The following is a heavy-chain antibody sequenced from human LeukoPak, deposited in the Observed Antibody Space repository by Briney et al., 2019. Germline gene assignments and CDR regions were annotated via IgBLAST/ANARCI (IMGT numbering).Heavy chain of an antibody. V-gene: IGHV4-34*01. CDR1: GGSFSGYY. CDR3: ARGLTAYGMDV. CDR2: INHSGST. J-gene: IGHJ6*02. Sequence: SETLSLTCAVYGGSFSGYYWSWIRQPPGKGLEWSGEINHSGSTNYNPSLKSRVTISVDTSKNQFSLKLSSVTAADTAVYYCARGLTAYGMDVWGQGTTVTVSS.